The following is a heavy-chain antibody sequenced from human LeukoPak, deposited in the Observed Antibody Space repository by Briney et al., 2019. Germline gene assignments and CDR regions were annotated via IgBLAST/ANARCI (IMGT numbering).Heavy chain of an antibody. CDR3: ARTGGGYSFDS. V-gene: IGHV4-39*07. CDR2: VYYTGST. D-gene: IGHD2-15*01. J-gene: IGHJ4*02. CDR1: GGSISSSSYY. Sequence: NPSETLSLTCTVSGGSISSSSYYWGWIRQPPGKGLEWIGSVYYTGSTYYNPSLKSRVTISSDTSINQLSLKLRSVTAADTAVYYCARTGGGYSFDSWGQGTLVTVSS.